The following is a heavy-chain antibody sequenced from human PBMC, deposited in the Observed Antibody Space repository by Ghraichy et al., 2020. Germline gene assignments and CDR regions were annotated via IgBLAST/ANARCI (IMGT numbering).Heavy chain of an antibody. J-gene: IGHJ6*02. Sequence: SETLSLTCTVSGGSISSGGYYWSWIRQHPGKGLEWIGYIYYSGSTYYNPSLKSRVTISVDTSKNQFSLKLSSVTAADTAVYYCARDVTGTTRWPYGMDVWGQGTTVTVSS. CDR3: ARDVTGTTRWPYGMDV. CDR2: IYYSGST. V-gene: IGHV4-31*03. CDR1: GGSISSGGYY. D-gene: IGHD1-7*01.